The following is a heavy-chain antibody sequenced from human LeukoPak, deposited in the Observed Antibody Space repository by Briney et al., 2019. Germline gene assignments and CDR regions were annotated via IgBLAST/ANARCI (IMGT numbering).Heavy chain of an antibody. J-gene: IGHJ4*02. CDR3: ARQGLRLTSDY. D-gene: IGHD4-17*01. CDR2: IYYRGST. Sequence: SETLSLTCTVSGGSISISNYYWGWIRQPPGKGLEWIGAIYYRGSTYYNPSLKSRVTMSVDTSTNQFSLKLSSVTAADTAMYYCARQGLRLTSDYWGQGTLATVSS. CDR1: GGSISISNYY. V-gene: IGHV4-39*01.